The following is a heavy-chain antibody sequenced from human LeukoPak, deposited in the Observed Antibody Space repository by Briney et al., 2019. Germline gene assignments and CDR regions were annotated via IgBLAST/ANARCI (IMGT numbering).Heavy chain of an antibody. Sequence: PGGSLRLSCAASGFTFSSYTMNWVRQAPGKGLEWVSAIRGGDTYYANSVKGRFTISRDISRNTLYLQIHSLRAEDTAVYYCAREEVDPISFYYYYMDVWGKGTAVTAS. D-gene: IGHD1-26*01. CDR2: IRGGDT. CDR1: GFTFSSYT. V-gene: IGHV3-23*01. CDR3: AREEVDPISFYYYYMDV. J-gene: IGHJ6*03.